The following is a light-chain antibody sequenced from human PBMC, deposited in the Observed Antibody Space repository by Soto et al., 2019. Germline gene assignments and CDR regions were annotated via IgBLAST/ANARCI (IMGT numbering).Light chain of an antibody. CDR3: QQYGSSSIT. Sequence: EIVLTRSPGTLSLPPGERATLSCRASQSVSSSYLAWYLQKPGQAPRLLIYGASSRATGIPDRFSGSGSGTDFTLTISRLEPEDFAVYHCQQYGSSSITFGQGTRLGI. CDR1: QSVSSSY. J-gene: IGKJ5*01. CDR2: GAS. V-gene: IGKV3-20*01.